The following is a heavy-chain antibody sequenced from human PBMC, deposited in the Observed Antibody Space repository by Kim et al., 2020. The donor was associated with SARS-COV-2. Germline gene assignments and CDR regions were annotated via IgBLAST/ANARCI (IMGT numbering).Heavy chain of an antibody. CDR3: AGAQGTAHTVYYYGMDV. Sequence: GGSLRLSCAASGFTFSSYSMNWVRQAPGKGLEWVSYISSSSSTIYYADSVKGRFTISRDNAKNSLYLQMNSLRAEDTAVYYCAGAQGTAHTVYYYGMDVGAKGPRSPSP. CDR2: ISSSSSTI. D-gene: IGHD3-10*01. J-gene: IGHJ6*02. CDR1: GFTFSSYS. V-gene: IGHV3-48*04.